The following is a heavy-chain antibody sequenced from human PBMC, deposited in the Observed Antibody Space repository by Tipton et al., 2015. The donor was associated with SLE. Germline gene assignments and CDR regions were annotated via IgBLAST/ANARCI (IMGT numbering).Heavy chain of an antibody. CDR3: IPRGYSGY. D-gene: IGHD5-12*01. CDR1: GFTFSSYA. Sequence: SLRLSCATSGFTFSSYALSWVRQAPGKGLKWVGRIKSKADGGTTDYVAPVKGRFTMSRDDSKNTLYLQMNSLKTEDTAVYYCIPRGYSGYWGQGTLVTVSS. J-gene: IGHJ4*02. V-gene: IGHV3-15*01. CDR2: IKSKADGGTT.